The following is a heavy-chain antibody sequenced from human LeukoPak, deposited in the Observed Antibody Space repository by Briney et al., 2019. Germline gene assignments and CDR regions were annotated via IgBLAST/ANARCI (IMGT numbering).Heavy chain of an antibody. CDR3: ARDPSPRTSYYYYYMDV. J-gene: IGHJ6*03. V-gene: IGHV3-21*01. Sequence: PGGSLRLSCVASGFSFSSYSMNWVRQAPGKGLEWVSSIGMSNFYIYYADSVKGRFTISRDNAKNSLYLQMNSLRADDTAVYYYARDPSPRTSYYYYYMDVWGKGTTVTVSS. CDR2: IGMSNFYI. D-gene: IGHD2-2*01. CDR1: GFSFSSYS.